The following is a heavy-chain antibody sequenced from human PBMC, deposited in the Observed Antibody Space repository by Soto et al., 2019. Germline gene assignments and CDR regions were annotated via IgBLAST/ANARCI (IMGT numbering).Heavy chain of an antibody. V-gene: IGHV1-2*02. J-gene: IGHJ5*02. CDR2: INPNSGGA. CDR1: GYTFIGYY. Sequence: QVQLVQSGAEVKKPGASVKVSCKASGYTFIGYYIHWVRQAPGQGLEWMGWINPNSGGAKYSQKFQGRVTITWDTSATTAYMDLSRLNSEDTAMYYCVRGKEAGIWFDPWGQGTLVTVSS. D-gene: IGHD1-26*01. CDR3: VRGKEAGIWFDP.